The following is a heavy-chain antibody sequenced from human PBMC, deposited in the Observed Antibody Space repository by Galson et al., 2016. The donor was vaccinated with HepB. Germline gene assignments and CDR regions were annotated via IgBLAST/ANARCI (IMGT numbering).Heavy chain of an antibody. CDR1: GFTFSSYS. D-gene: IGHD4-11*01. J-gene: IGHJ4*02. V-gene: IGHV3-48*02. CDR3: ARVTTPFLNCDS. Sequence: SLRLSCAASGFTFSSYSMNWVRQTPGKGLEWVSYITSSYTIYYADSVKGRFTISRDNAKNSLYLQMNSLRDEDTAMHYCARVTTPFLNCDSWGQGTLVTVSS. CDR2: ITSSYTI.